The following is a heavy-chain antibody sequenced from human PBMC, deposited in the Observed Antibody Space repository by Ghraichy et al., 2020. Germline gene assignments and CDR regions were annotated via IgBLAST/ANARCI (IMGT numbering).Heavy chain of an antibody. CDR3: AKGSGTEHSSIAAAGEDWYFDL. CDR2: ISGSGRST. V-gene: IGHV3-23*01. J-gene: IGHJ2*01. Sequence: GGSLRLSCAASGFTFSSYAMSWLRQAPGKGLEWVSAISGSGRSTYYADSVKGRFTISRDNSKNPLFLQMNSLRAEDTAVYYCAKGSGTEHSSIAAAGEDWYFDLWGRGTLVTVSS. D-gene: IGHD6-13*01. CDR1: GFTFSSYA.